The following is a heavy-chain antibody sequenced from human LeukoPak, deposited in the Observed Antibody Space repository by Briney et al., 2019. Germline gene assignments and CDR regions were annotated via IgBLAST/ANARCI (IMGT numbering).Heavy chain of an antibody. D-gene: IGHD5-12*01. CDR1: GYTFTRYY. J-gene: IGHJ4*02. Sequence: GASVKVSCKASGYTFTRYYMHWVRQAPGQGLEWMGWINPNSGGTNYAQKFQGRVTMTRDTSITYMELSSLRSDDTAVYYCARAYSGYEAFDYWGQGTLVTVSS. CDR3: ARAYSGYEAFDY. CDR2: INPNSGGT. V-gene: IGHV1-2*02.